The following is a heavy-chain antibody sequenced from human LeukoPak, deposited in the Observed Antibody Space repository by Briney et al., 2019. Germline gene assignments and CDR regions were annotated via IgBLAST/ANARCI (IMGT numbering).Heavy chain of an antibody. CDR2: ISYDGSNE. V-gene: IGHV3-30-3*01. D-gene: IGHD6-19*01. J-gene: IGHJ6*02. CDR3: ARKGGQWLVYYYYGMDV. Sequence: GGSLRLSCAASGFTFSSHAMHWVRQAPGKGLEWVAVISYDGSNEYYADSVKGRFTISRDNSKNTLYLQMNSLRAEDTAVYYCARKGGQWLVYYYYGMDVWGQGTTVTVSS. CDR1: GFTFSSHA.